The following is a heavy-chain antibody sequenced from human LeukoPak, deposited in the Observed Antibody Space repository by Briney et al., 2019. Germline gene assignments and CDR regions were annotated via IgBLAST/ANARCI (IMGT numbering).Heavy chain of an antibody. V-gene: IGHV4-38-2*02. CDR3: ARIFIRNGYSSYFDC. CDR1: GFSISSGHY. D-gene: IGHD5-18*01. CDR2: VYQSGTT. Sequence: PSETLFLTCTVSGFSISSGHYWGWVRQPPGAGREWIGSVYQSGTTYYNPSLKSRVTTSVDMSKNQFPLRLRPVTAADTAVYYCARIFIRNGYSSYFDCWGQGTLVTVSS. J-gene: IGHJ4*02.